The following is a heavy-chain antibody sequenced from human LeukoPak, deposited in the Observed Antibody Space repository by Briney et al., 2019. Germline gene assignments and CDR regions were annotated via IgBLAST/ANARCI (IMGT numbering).Heavy chain of an antibody. J-gene: IGHJ4*02. CDR1: GFTFITYS. D-gene: IGHD6-13*01. CDR2: ISRSGRTI. CDR3: ARFETIAVATVDY. V-gene: IGHV3-21*01. Sequence: GGSLRLSYAASGFTFITYSMKWVRQAPGKGLEWVSSISRSGRTIYYADSAKGRFTISRDNAKNSLYLQMNSLRAEDTAMYYCARFETIAVATVDYWGQGTLVTVSS.